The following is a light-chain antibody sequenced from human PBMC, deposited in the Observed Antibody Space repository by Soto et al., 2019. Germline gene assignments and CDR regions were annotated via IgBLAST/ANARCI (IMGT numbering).Light chain of an antibody. CDR2: LNSDGSH. CDR3: QTWGTGIGV. CDR1: SGHSSYA. V-gene: IGLV4-69*01. J-gene: IGLJ2*01. Sequence: QPVLTQSPSASASLGASVKLTCTLSSGHSSYAIAWHQQQPEKGPRYLMKLNSDGSHRKGDGIHDRFSGSSSGAEHYLTIPSLQSEDEADSYCQTWGTGIGVFGGGTKLTVL.